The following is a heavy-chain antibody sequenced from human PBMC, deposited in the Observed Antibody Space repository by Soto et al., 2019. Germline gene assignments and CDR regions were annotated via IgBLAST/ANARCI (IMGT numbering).Heavy chain of an antibody. CDR1: GYTFIDYY. CDR3: ANMYYDPSPRGMDI. Sequence: SSLKVSCKTSGYTFIDYYIHCLPQAPVQGLECMLWINPNSGGTNYAQNLQARLTMARHTSISTAYMELTGLRSDDTAIYYCANMYYDPSPRGMDIWGQGTTVTVSS. CDR2: INPNSGGT. J-gene: IGHJ6*02. D-gene: IGHD3-3*01. V-gene: IGHV1-2*02.